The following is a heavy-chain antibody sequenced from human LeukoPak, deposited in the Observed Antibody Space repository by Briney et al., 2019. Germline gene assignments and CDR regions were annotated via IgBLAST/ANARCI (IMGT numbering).Heavy chain of an antibody. J-gene: IGHJ1*01. CDR3: TTDQFIYYDSSGYYYKTEYFQH. CDR2: IKSKTDGGTT. V-gene: IGHV3-15*01. Sequence: GGSLRLSCAASGFTFSNAWMSWVRQAPGKGLELVGRIKSKTDGGTTDYAAPVKGRFTISRDDSKNTLYLQMNSLKTEDTAVYYCTTDQFIYYDSSGYYYKTEYFQHWGQGTLVTVSS. D-gene: IGHD3-22*01. CDR1: GFTFSNAW.